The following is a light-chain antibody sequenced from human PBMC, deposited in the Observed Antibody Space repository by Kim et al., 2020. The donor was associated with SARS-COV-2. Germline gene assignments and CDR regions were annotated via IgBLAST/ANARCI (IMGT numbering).Light chain of an antibody. Sequence: GQRVTISCSGGTSNIGINSVNWYRQLPGTAPQLLIYDNNQRPSGVPDRLSGSKSGTSASLAISGLQSEDEADYYCAAWDDSLDGFLFGGGTKVTVL. CDR1: TSNIGINS. CDR3: AAWDDSLDGFL. CDR2: DNN. J-gene: IGLJ1*01. V-gene: IGLV1-44*01.